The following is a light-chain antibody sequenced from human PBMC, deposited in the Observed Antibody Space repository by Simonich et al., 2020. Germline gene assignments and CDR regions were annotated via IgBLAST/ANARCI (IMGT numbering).Light chain of an antibody. J-gene: IGKJ2*01. CDR1: QSVRSN. CDR3: QQYNNWPHT. V-gene: IGKV3-15*01. Sequence: EIVMTQSPATLSVSPGERATLSCRASQSVRSNLDWYQQKPGQAPRLIIYGASTRATGIPSRFSGSGSETEFTLTISSMQSEDFAVDYCQQYNNWPHTFGQGTKLEIK. CDR2: GAS.